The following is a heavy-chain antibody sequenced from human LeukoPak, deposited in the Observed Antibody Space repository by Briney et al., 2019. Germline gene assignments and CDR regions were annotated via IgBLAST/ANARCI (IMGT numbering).Heavy chain of an antibody. Sequence: GGSLRLSCAASGFTFSSYAMSWVRQAPGKGLEWVSAISGSGGSTYYADSVKGRFTISRDNSKNTLYLQMNSLRAEDTAVYYCAKDLTTSDPYYYDSSGSGYWGQGTLVTVSS. CDR3: AKDLTTSDPYYYDSSGSGY. CDR1: GFTFSSYA. V-gene: IGHV3-23*01. CDR2: ISGSGGST. D-gene: IGHD3-22*01. J-gene: IGHJ4*02.